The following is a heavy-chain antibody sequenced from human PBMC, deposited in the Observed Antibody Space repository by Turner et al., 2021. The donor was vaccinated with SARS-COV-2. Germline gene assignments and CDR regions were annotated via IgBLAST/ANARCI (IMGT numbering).Heavy chain of an antibody. J-gene: IGHJ1*01. Sequence: QLQLQESGPGLVKPSETLSLTCTVPGGSFSSSSYCWGWIRQPPGKGLKGIGSMYYRGSTYYNPSLKSRVTISVDTSKNQFSLKLSSVTAADTAVYYCARDGGDPPRYFQHWGQGTLVTVSS. V-gene: IGHV4-39*02. CDR2: MYYRGST. CDR3: ARDGGDPPRYFQH. D-gene: IGHD2-21*02. CDR1: GGSFSSSSYC.